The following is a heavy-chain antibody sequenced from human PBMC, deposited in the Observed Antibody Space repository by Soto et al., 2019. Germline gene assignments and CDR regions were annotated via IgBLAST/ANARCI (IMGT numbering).Heavy chain of an antibody. CDR1: VFTFSSYA. CDR2: ISGSGGST. D-gene: IGHD3-3*01. V-gene: IGHV3-23*01. Sequence: EVQLLESGGGLVQPGGSLRLSCAASVFTFSSYAMSWVRQAPGKGLEWVSAISGSGGSTYYADSVKGRFTISRDNSKNTLYLQMNSLRAEDTAVYYCAKEVTIFGVVIISYYGMDVWGQGTTVTVSS. J-gene: IGHJ6*02. CDR3: AKEVTIFGVVIISYYGMDV.